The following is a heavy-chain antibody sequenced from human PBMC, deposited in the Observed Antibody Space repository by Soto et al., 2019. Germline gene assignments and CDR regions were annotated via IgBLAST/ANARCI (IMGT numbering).Heavy chain of an antibody. CDR1: GYTFTSYD. J-gene: IGHJ6*02. CDR3: ARDGEAGTWYYYYYGMDV. D-gene: IGHD6-19*01. V-gene: IGHV1-8*01. Sequence: ASVKVSCKASGYTFTSYDINWVRQATGQGLEWMGWMNPNSGNTGYAQKFQGGVTMTRNTSISTAYMELSSLRSEDTAVYYCARDGEAGTWYYYYYGMDVWGQGTTVTV. CDR2: MNPNSGNT.